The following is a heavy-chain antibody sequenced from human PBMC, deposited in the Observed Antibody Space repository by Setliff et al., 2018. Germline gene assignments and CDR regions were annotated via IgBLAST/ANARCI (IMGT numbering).Heavy chain of an antibody. CDR2: IYNSGST. J-gene: IGHJ4*02. D-gene: IGHD5-12*01. CDR3: ARLGYRGDLDY. Sequence: SETLSLTCTVSGYSISSGHYWGWIRQPPGKGLEWIGSIYNSGSTYYNPSLKSRVSISVDTSKNQFSLKLSSVTAADTAVYYCARLGYRGDLDYWGQGTLVTVSS. V-gene: IGHV4-38-2*02. CDR1: GYSISSGHY.